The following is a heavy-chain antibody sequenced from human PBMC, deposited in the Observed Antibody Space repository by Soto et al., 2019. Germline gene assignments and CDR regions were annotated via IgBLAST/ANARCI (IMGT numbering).Heavy chain of an antibody. Sequence: EVQLVESGGGLVKPGESLKLSCATSGFTFANAWSSWVRQPPVKGLAWVGRMKSKTDAGTTDFAAPVQGKFSISRDFSNSTWYPHMTNVKDEDTAIVYCLAERWAGSYQRCYRADYWGQGTLVTVSS. CDR3: LAERWAGSYQRCYRADY. CDR2: MKSKTDAGTT. D-gene: IGHD2-15*01. CDR1: GFTFANAW. V-gene: IGHV3-15*01. J-gene: IGHJ4*02.